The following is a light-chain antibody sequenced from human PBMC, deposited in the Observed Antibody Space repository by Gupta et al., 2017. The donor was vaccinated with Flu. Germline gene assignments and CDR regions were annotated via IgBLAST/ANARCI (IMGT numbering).Light chain of an antibody. V-gene: IGLV1-51*02. CDR1: STNIGNNY. CDR2: ENN. J-gene: IGLJ3*02. CDR3: GTWDNSLTAGV. Sequence: QSVLTQPPAVSAAPGQKVTISCSGGSTNIGNNYVSWYQQLPGTAPKLLIYENNKRPSGVPDRFSGSKSGASASLDITGHQTEDEADYYCGTWDNSLTAGVFGGGTKLTV.